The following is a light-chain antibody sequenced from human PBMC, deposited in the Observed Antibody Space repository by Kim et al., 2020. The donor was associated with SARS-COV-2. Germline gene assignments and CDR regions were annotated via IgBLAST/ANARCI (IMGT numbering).Light chain of an antibody. Sequence: DIQMTQSPSTLSASVGDRVTITCRASQSVSSWLAWYQQKPGKAPKPLIYKASTLEGGVPSRFSGRGSGTEFTLTINSLQPDDFATYSCQQYDSHPYTFGQGTKLEI. J-gene: IGKJ2*01. V-gene: IGKV1-5*03. CDR2: KAS. CDR3: QQYDSHPYT. CDR1: QSVSSW.